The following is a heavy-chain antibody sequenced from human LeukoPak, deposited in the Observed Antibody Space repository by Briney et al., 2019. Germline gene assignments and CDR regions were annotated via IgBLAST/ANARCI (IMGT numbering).Heavy chain of an antibody. V-gene: IGHV3-7*01. CDR3: ARQQMVRDAFDI. CDR1: GFTFSSYW. Sequence: GGTLRLSCAASGFTFSSYWLSWVRQAPGKGLEWVANIKQDGSEKNYVDSAKRRLTISRDNAKKSLYLQMNSLRAEDTAVYYCARQQMVRDAFDIWGQGTMVTVSS. J-gene: IGHJ3*02. CDR2: IKQDGSEK. D-gene: IGHD6-13*01.